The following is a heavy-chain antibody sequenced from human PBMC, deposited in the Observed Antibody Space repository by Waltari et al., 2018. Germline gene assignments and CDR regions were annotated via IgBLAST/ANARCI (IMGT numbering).Heavy chain of an antibody. V-gene: IGHV4-38-2*01. Sequence: QVQLQESGPGLVKPSETLSLTCAVSGYSISSGYYWGWIRQPPGKGLEWIGSIYHSGSTYYTPSLKSRVTISVDTSKNQFSLKLSSVTAADTAVYYCARVPTAYDYGDYWYYYYYGMDVWGQGTTVTVSS. J-gene: IGHJ6*02. D-gene: IGHD4-17*01. CDR2: IYHSGST. CDR1: GYSISSGYY. CDR3: ARVPTAYDYGDYWYYYYYGMDV.